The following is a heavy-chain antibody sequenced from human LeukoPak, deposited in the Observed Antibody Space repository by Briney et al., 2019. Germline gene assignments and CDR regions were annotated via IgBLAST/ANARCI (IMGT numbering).Heavy chain of an antibody. D-gene: IGHD3-10*01. V-gene: IGHV4-61*02. CDR3: GRSVVRGLITGVFDN. J-gene: IGHJ4*02. Sequence: SETLSLTCTVSGDSISSDSYYWSWIRQPADKGLEWIGRIYTSGDTNYNPSLKSRLTISLDTSKNQFSLILSSVTAADTAVYCCGRSVVRGLITGVFDNWGQGTLVTVSS. CDR1: GDSISSDSYY. CDR2: IYTSGDT.